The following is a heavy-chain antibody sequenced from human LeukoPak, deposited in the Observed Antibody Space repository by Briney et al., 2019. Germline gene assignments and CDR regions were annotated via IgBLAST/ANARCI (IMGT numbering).Heavy chain of an antibody. J-gene: IGHJ5*02. Sequence: SETLSLTCTVSGGSISSYYWSWIRQPPGEGLEWIGYIYYSGSTNYNPSLKSRVTISVDTSKNQFSLKLSSVTAADTAVYYCARRGIAAANLDPWGQGTLVTVSS. CDR1: GGSISSYY. V-gene: IGHV4-59*08. CDR3: ARRGIAAANLDP. D-gene: IGHD6-13*01. CDR2: IYYSGST.